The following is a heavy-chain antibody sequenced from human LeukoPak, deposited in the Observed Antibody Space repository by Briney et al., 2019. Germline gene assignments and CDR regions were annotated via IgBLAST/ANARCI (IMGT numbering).Heavy chain of an antibody. CDR2: IVHSGRT. J-gene: IGHJ5*02. CDR1: GGSFSGNY. D-gene: IGHD3-9*01. V-gene: IGHV4-34*01. Sequence: ASETLSLTCAVYGGSFSGNYWSWIRQSPGKGLEWIGEIVHSGRTNYNPSLESRVTISVDTSKNQFSLKLSSVTAADTAVYYCARGLNYDILTANPFTAWFDPWGQGTLVTVSS. CDR3: ARGLNYDILTANPFTAWFDP.